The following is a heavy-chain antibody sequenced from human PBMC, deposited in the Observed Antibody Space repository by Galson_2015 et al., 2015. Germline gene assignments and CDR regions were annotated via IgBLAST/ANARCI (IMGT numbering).Heavy chain of an antibody. V-gene: IGHV1-69*01. CDR1: GGTFSSYA. CDR2: IIPLFGAA. J-gene: IGHJ4*02. D-gene: IGHD2-21*01. CDR3: ARGGYCGGDCYWEQNDY. Sequence: SCKASGGTFSSYAITWVRQVPGQGLEWVGGIIPLFGAADYAQKFQGRVTITADESTTTAYMELSSLRSEDTAVYYSARGGYCGGDCYWEQNDYWGQGTLVTVSS.